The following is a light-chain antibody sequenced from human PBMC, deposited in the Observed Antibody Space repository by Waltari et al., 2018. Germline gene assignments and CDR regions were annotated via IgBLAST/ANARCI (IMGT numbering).Light chain of an antibody. J-gene: IGKJ1*01. Sequence: EIVLTQSPGTLSLSPGERATLSCRASQSVSNNYLIWYQQKPGRAPGVLIYGASNRATGNPDGFSGSGSGTDFTLNISRLEPDDVEVYYCQQVGSSPRTFGQGTKVEIK. CDR2: GAS. CDR1: QSVSNNY. V-gene: IGKV3-20*01. CDR3: QQVGSSPRT.